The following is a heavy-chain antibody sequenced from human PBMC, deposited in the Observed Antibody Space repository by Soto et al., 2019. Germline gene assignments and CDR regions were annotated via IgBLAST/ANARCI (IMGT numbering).Heavy chain of an antibody. J-gene: IGHJ3*02. CDR1: GYSFTRYL. Sequence: GESLNISCKGSGYSFTRYLIGWVRQMPGKGLEWMGIIYPGDSDTRYSPSFQGQVTISADKSISTAYLQWSSLKASDTAMYYCAWGMEADAFDIWGQGTMVTVSS. CDR2: IYPGDSDT. D-gene: IGHD3-16*01. V-gene: IGHV5-51*01. CDR3: AWGMEADAFDI.